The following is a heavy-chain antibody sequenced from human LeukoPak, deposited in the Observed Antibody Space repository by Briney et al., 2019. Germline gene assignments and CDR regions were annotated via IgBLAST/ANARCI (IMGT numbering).Heavy chain of an antibody. CDR2: MNPNSGNT. CDR3: ARGRKEGFLEWLLFKYYFDY. Sequence: GASVKVSCKASGYTFTSYDINWVRQAPGQGLEWMGWMNPNSGNTGYAQKFQGRVTMTRNTSISTAYMELSSLRSEDTAVYYCARGRKEGFLEWLLFKYYFDYWGQGTLVTVSS. CDR1: GYTFTSYD. V-gene: IGHV1-8*01. J-gene: IGHJ4*02. D-gene: IGHD3-3*01.